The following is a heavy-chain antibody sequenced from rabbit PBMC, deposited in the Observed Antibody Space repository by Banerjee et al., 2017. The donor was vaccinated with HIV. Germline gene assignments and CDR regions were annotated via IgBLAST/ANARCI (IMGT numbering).Heavy chain of an antibody. V-gene: IGHV1S45*01. J-gene: IGHJ2*01. D-gene: IGHD1-1*01. CDR3: AGGGVGSTGYTYAFDP. CDR1: GFSFSNTYV. Sequence: QEQLEESGGDLVKPEGSLTLTCTASGFSFSNTYVMCWVRQAPGKGLEWIACIYAGSSGGTYYASWAKGRFTVSKTSSTTVTLQLTSLTAADTATYFCAGGGVGSTGYTYAFDPWGPGTLVTVS. CDR2: IYAGSSGGT.